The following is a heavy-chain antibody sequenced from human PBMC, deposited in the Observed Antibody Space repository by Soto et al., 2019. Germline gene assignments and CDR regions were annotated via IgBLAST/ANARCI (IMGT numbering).Heavy chain of an antibody. CDR2: ISGSGGST. Sequence: GGSLRLSCAASGFTFSSYAMSWVRQAPGKGLEWVSAISGSGGSTYYADSVKGRFTISRDNSKNTLYLQMNSLRAEDTAVYYCAKDRRITIFGVVTRYYECFQHWGQGTLVTVSS. J-gene: IGHJ1*01. CDR3: AKDRRITIFGVVTRYYECFQH. CDR1: GFTFSSYA. V-gene: IGHV3-23*01. D-gene: IGHD3-3*01.